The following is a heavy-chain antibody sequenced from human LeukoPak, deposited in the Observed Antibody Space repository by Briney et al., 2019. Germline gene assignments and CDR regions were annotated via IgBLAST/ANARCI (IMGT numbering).Heavy chain of an antibody. CDR1: GFTFTTYW. CDR3: ARVTSGSSYRPFDY. J-gene: IGHJ4*02. CDR2: MKPDGSEI. D-gene: IGHD3-10*01. V-gene: IGHV3-7*01. Sequence: GGSLRLSCAASGFTFTTYWMSWVRQAPGKGLEWVANMKPDGSEIFYVDSVKGRFTISRDNAKNSLYLQMNSLRAEDTAVYYCARVTSGSSYRPFDYWGQGTLVTVSS.